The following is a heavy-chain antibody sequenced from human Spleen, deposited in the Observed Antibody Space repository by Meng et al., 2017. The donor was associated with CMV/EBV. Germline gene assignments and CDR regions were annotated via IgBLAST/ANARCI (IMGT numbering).Heavy chain of an antibody. Sequence: GCAIRSSGRGVGWIRQPPGKALEWLALIYWDDDKRYSPSLKSRLTITKDTSKNQVVLTMTNMDPVDTATYYCAHRDYCSGGTCTFDYWGQGTLVTVSS. V-gene: IGHV2-5*02. J-gene: IGHJ4*02. CDR2: IYWDDDK. D-gene: IGHD2-15*01. CDR1: GCAIRSSGRG. CDR3: AHRDYCSGGTCTFDY.